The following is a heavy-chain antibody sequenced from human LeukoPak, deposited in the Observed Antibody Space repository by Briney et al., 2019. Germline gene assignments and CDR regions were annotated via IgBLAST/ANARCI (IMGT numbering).Heavy chain of an antibody. CDR2: ISWNSGYI. CDR3: AKRALAGVFFDY. V-gene: IGHV3-9*01. J-gene: IGHJ4*02. CDR1: GFTFDDYA. D-gene: IGHD6-19*01. Sequence: PGGSLRLSCAASGFTFDDYAMHWVRQAPGKGLEWVSGISWNSGYIGYADSVKGRFTISRDNAKNSLYLQMNSLRAEDTALYYCAKRALAGVFFDYWGQGTLVTVSS.